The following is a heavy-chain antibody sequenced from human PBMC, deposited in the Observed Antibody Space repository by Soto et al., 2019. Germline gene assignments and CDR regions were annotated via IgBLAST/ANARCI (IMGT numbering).Heavy chain of an antibody. CDR2: ISKNGIDI. CDR3: APRKYGSFNIGAFDI. J-gene: IGHJ3*02. Sequence: PGGSLRLSCAASGFSFSTYEMNWVRQAPGKGLEWVSYISKNGIDIYYADSVKGRFTISGDNANNSLFLQMDSLRPEDTAVYYCAPRKYGSFNIGAFDIWGQGTMVTVSS. CDR1: GFSFSTYE. D-gene: IGHD1-26*01. V-gene: IGHV3-48*03.